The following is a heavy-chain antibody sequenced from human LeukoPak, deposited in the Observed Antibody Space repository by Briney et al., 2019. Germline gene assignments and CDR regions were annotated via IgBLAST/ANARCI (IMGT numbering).Heavy chain of an antibody. Sequence: GGSLRLSCAASGFTFRNYWMGWVRQAPGEGLEWVANTKPDGSAEYYADSVRGRFTASRDNANNLLYLQMNRLRAEDTAVYYCARDGGLHTNFDYWGQGTLLTVSS. V-gene: IGHV3-7*01. CDR3: ARDGGLHTNFDY. CDR1: GFTFRNYW. J-gene: IGHJ4*02. CDR2: TKPDGSAE. D-gene: IGHD2-15*01.